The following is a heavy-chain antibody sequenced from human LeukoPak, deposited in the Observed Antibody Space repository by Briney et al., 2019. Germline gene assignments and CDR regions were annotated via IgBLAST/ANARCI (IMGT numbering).Heavy chain of an antibody. CDR2: INHSGST. CDR1: GGSFSGYY. Sequence: SETLSLTCAVYGGSFSGYYWSWIRQPPGKGLEWIGEINHSGSTNYNPSLKSRVTISVDTSKNQFSLKLSSVTAADTAVYYCARRKPYYYRYFDYWGQGTLVTVSS. CDR3: ARRKPYYYRYFDY. D-gene: IGHD3-10*01. V-gene: IGHV4-34*01. J-gene: IGHJ4*02.